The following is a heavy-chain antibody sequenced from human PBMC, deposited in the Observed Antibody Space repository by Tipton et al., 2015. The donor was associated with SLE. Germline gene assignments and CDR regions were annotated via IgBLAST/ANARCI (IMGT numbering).Heavy chain of an antibody. Sequence: TLSLTCTVSGDSITSITRTNWWSWVRQPPGKGLEWIGSIYYSGSTYYNPSLKSRVTISVDTSKNQFSLKLSSVTAADTAVYYCARAGGGDSNWFDPWGQGTLVTVSS. V-gene: IGHV4-39*07. CDR2: IYYSGST. D-gene: IGHD2-21*01. J-gene: IGHJ5*02. CDR1: GDSITSITRTNW. CDR3: ARAGGGDSNWFDP.